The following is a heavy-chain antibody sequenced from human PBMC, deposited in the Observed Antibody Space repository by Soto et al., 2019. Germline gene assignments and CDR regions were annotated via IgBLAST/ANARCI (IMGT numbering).Heavy chain of an antibody. Sequence: GGSLRLSCAVSGFTFSSYAMSWVRQAPGKGLEWVSAISGSGGSTYYADSVKGRFTISRDNSKNTLYLQMNSLRAEDTAVYYCAKDLSPYYYGSGSYTPNGYWGQGTLVTVSS. J-gene: IGHJ4*02. CDR3: AKDLSPYYYGSGSYTPNGY. D-gene: IGHD3-10*01. V-gene: IGHV3-23*01. CDR1: GFTFSSYA. CDR2: ISGSGGST.